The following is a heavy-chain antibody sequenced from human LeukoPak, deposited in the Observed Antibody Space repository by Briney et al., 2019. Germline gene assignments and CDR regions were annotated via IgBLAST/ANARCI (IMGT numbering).Heavy chain of an antibody. D-gene: IGHD2-15*01. CDR2: FDPEDGET. Sequence: ASVKVSCKVSGYTLTELSMHWVRQAPGKGLEWMGGFDPEDGETIYAQKFQGRVTMTEDTSTDTAYMELRSLRSDDTAVYYCARARTKAIVVVVAAADYWGQGTLVTVSS. J-gene: IGHJ4*02. CDR3: ARARTKAIVVVVAAADY. V-gene: IGHV1-24*01. CDR1: GYTLTELS.